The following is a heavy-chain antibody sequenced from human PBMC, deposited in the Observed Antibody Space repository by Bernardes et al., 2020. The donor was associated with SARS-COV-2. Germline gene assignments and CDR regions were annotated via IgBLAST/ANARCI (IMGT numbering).Heavy chain of an antibody. CDR2: IKSKTDGGTT. D-gene: IGHD3-10*01. V-gene: IGHV3-15*01. CDR1: GFTFSNAW. Sequence: GGSLRLSCAASGFTFSNAWMSWVRQAPGKGLEWVGRIKSKTDGGTTDYAAPVKGRFTISRDDSKNTLYLQMNSLKTEDTAVYYCTTGGRLLWFGELHPEDYWGQGTLVTVSS. CDR3: TTGGRLLWFGELHPEDY. J-gene: IGHJ4*02.